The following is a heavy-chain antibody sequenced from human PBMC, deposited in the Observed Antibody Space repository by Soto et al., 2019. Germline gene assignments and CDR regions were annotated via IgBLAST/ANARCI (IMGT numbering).Heavy chain of an antibody. Sequence: EAQLVESGGGLVQPGGSLRLSCAASGFTFSNYEMHWVRQAPGKGLEYVSGISNNGAHTDYAKSVKGRFTISRDNSDNTLYLQMGSLRAEDMALYYCARRVYGSRWPNVYMDVWGKGTTVTVSS. V-gene: IGHV3-64*01. D-gene: IGHD6-13*01. CDR2: ISNNGAHT. J-gene: IGHJ6*03. CDR1: GFTFSNYE. CDR3: ARRVYGSRWPNVYMDV.